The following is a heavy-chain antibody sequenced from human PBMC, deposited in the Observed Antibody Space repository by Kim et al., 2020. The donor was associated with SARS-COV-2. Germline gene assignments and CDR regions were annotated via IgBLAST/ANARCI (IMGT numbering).Heavy chain of an antibody. CDR2: ISNSGST. CDR3: ARHSSEGSLSWFDP. D-gene: IGHD2-21*01. J-gene: IGHJ5*02. V-gene: IGHV4-61*01. Sequence: SETLSLTCTVSGGSVSSGTYYWSWIRQPPGKGLEWIAYISNSGSTNYNPSLKSRVTISVDTSKNQFSLKLNSVTAADTAVYYCARHSSEGSLSWFDPWGQGTLVTVSS. CDR1: GGSVSSGTYY.